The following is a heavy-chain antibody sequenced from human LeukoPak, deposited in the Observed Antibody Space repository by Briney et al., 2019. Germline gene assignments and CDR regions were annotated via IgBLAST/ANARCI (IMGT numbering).Heavy chain of an antibody. J-gene: IGHJ6*02. CDR2: ISYSGST. V-gene: IGHV4-59*01. CDR3: ARLTATTTYYGMLV. Sequence: PSETLSLTCIVSGGSISSSFWSWIRQPPGKGLEWIGYISYSGSTNYNPSVKSRVTISVDTSKNHFSLKLSSVTAADTAVYYCARLTATTTYYGMLVWGQGTTVTVSS. D-gene: IGHD1-14*01. CDR1: GGSISSSF.